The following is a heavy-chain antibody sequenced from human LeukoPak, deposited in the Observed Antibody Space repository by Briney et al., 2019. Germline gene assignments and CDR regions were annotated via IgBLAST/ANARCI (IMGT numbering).Heavy chain of an antibody. D-gene: IGHD1-20*01. CDR1: GFTFSSYG. CDR3: AKGAWYNWNHYFDY. J-gene: IGHJ4*02. CDR2: ISSSGGST. Sequence: GGSLRLSCTASGFTFSSYGMSWVRQAPGNGLEWVSAISSSGGSTYYADSVKGRLTISRDNSKNTLYLQMNSLRAEDTAVYYCAKGAWYNWNHYFDYWGQGTLVTVSS. V-gene: IGHV3-23*01.